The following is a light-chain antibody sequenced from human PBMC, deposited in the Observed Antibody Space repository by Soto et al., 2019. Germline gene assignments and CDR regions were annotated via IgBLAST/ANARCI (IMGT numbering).Light chain of an antibody. CDR1: QNIGRW. CDR3: QQYNSYYRM. CDR2: DAS. V-gene: IGKV1-5*01. Sequence: DIQMTQSPSTLSASVGDRITITCRASQNIGRWLAWYQQRPGKAPELLTYDASSLENGVPSRFSGSVSGTEFTLTISSLQHDDFETYYCQQYNSYYRMLGQGTKADIK. J-gene: IGKJ1*01.